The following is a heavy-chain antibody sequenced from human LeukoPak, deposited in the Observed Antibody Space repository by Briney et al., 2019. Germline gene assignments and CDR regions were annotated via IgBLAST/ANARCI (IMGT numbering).Heavy chain of an antibody. CDR3: ARGLVVPAAIWALGYYYYYMDV. CDR2: IYTSGST. D-gene: IGHD2-2*01. J-gene: IGHJ6*03. V-gene: IGHV4-61*02. Sequence: SQTLSLTCAVFGGSISSGSYYWTWIRQPAGKGLEWIGRIYTSGSTNYNPSLKSRVTISLDTSKNQFSLRLSSVTAADTAVYYCARGLVVPAAIWALGYYYYYMDVWGKGTTVTVSS. CDR1: GGSISSGSYY.